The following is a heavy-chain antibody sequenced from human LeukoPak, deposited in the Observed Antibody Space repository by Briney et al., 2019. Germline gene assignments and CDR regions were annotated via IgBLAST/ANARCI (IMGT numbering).Heavy chain of an antibody. CDR2: ISSSSSYI. V-gene: IGHV3-21*01. J-gene: IGHJ4*02. CDR3: ATGIVVVIASRDY. CDR1: GFTLSSYS. D-gene: IGHD2-21*01. Sequence: PGGSLRLSCAASGFTLSSYSMNWVRQAPGKGLEWVSSISSSSSYIYYADSVKGRFTISRDNAKNSLYLQMNSLRAEDTAVYYCATGIVVVIASRDYWGQGTLVTVSS.